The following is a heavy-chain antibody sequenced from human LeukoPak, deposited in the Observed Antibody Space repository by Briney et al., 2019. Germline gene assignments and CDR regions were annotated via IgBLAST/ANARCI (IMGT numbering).Heavy chain of an antibody. CDR1: GFTVSSNY. Sequence: PGGSLRLSCAASGFTVSSNYMSWFRQAPGKGLEWVSVIYSGGSTYYADSVKGRFTISRDNSKNTLYLQMNSLRAEDTAMYYCARSGMGAAIGYYFDYWGQGTLVTVSS. J-gene: IGHJ4*02. D-gene: IGHD1-26*01. V-gene: IGHV3-66*02. CDR3: ARSGMGAAIGYYFDY. CDR2: IYSGGST.